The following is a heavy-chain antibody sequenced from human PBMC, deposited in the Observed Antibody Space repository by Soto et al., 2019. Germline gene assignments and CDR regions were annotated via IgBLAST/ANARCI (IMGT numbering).Heavy chain of an antibody. D-gene: IGHD2-2*02. CDR3: ATEAGGPLYRPVGAFDI. CDR1: GGSISSGGYY. Sequence: QVQLQESGPGLVKPSQTLSLTCTVSGGSISSGGYYWSWIRQHPGKGLEWIGYIYYSGSTYYNPSLKSRVTISVDTSKNQFPLKLSSVTAADTAVYYCATEAGGPLYRPVGAFDIWGQGTMVTVSS. J-gene: IGHJ3*02. V-gene: IGHV4-31*03. CDR2: IYYSGST.